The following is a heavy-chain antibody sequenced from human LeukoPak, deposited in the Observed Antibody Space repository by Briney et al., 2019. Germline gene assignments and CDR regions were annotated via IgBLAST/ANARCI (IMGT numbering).Heavy chain of an antibody. CDR2: INPSGGST. D-gene: IGHD4-17*01. CDR1: GYTFTSYY. V-gene: IGHV1-46*01. Sequence: ASVKVSCKASGYTFTSYYMHWVRQAPGQGFEWMGIINPSGGSTSYAQKFQGRVTMTRDMSTSTVYMELSSLRSEDTAVYYCAREVDGDYMDYWGQGTLVTVSS. CDR3: AREVDGDYMDY. J-gene: IGHJ4*02.